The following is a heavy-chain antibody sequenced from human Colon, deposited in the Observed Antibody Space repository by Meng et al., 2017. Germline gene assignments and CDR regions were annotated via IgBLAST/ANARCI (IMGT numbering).Heavy chain of an antibody. CDR2: IYPADSDT. V-gene: IGHV5-51*01. CDR3: AIGYSGRYHTPIDY. CDR1: GYSFTNYG. D-gene: IGHD1-26*01. J-gene: IGHJ4*02. Sequence: GGSLRLSCKASGYSFTNYGIGWVRQLPGRGLEWMGLIYPADSDTRYSPSFQGQVTISADKSISTAYMQWSSLKAADTAIYYCAIGYSGRYHTPIDYWGQGTLVTVSS.